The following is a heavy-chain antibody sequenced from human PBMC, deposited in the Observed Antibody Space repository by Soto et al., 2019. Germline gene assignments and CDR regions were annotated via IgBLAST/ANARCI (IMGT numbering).Heavy chain of an antibody. V-gene: IGHV4-59*08. D-gene: IGHD3-3*01. CDR1: GGSISTYY. CDR3: ARGGWRHIDY. J-gene: IGHJ4*02. Sequence: QVQLQESGPGLAKPSETLSLTCTVSGGSISTYYWSWVRQPPGKGLEWIGYIYYSGSTNYNTSLKSRVTISVDTSKNQFSLKLSSVTAADTAVYYCARGGWRHIDYWGQGTLVTVSS. CDR2: IYYSGST.